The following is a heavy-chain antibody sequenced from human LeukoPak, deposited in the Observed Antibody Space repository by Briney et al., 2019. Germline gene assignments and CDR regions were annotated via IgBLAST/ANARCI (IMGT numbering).Heavy chain of an antibody. CDR3: ARHPITRYYDSSGYSAGGPDY. J-gene: IGHJ4*02. V-gene: IGHV5-51*01. Sequence: GESLQISCQGSGYSLTSYWIGWVRQMPGKGLEWMGIIYPGDSDTKYSPSFQGQVTISADRSSNTAYLQWSSLKASDTAIYYCARHPITRYYDSSGYSAGGPDYWGQGTLVTVSS. CDR1: GYSLTSYW. D-gene: IGHD3-22*01. CDR2: IYPGDSDT.